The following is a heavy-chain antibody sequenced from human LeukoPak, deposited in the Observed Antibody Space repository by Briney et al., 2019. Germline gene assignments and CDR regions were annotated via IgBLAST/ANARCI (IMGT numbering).Heavy chain of an antibody. V-gene: IGHV3-21*04. Sequence: PGGSLRLSCAASGFTFSSYSMNWVRQAPGKGLEWVSSISSSSSYIYYADSVKGRFTISRDNAKNSLYLQMNSLRAEDTAVYYCAKGGGAYYSDSSTYSAPFEHWGQGTLVTVSS. CDR3: AKGGGAYYSDSSTYSAPFEH. J-gene: IGHJ4*02. CDR2: ISSSSSYI. CDR1: GFTFSSYS. D-gene: IGHD3-22*01.